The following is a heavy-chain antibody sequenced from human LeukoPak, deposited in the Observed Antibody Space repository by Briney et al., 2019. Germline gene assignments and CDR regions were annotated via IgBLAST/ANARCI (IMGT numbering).Heavy chain of an antibody. CDR3: TRVGYIDEGIDY. D-gene: IGHD5-24*01. V-gene: IGHV3-7*04. CDR2: IKQDGSKK. CDR1: GFSVSGKF. Sequence: PGGSLRLSCAASGFSVSGKFMSWVRQAPGKGLEWVANIKQDGSKKSYVDSVKGRFTISRDNAKNSLYLQMNSLRAEDTAIYYCTRVGYIDEGIDYWGQGTLVTVSS. J-gene: IGHJ4*02.